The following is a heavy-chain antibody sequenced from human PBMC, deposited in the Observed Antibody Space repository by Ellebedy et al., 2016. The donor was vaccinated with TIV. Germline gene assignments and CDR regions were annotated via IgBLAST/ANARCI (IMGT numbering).Heavy chain of an antibody. CDR3: ARGYSSGWYTSIGRYYYGMDV. CDR1: GGSFSGYY. D-gene: IGHD6-19*01. J-gene: IGHJ6*02. V-gene: IGHV4-34*01. Sequence: SETLSLXXAVYGGSFSGYYWSWIRQPPGKGLEWIGEINHSGSTNYNPSLKSRVTISVDTSKNQFSLKLSSVTAADTAVYYCARGYSSGWYTSIGRYYYGMDVWGQGTTVTVSS. CDR2: INHSGST.